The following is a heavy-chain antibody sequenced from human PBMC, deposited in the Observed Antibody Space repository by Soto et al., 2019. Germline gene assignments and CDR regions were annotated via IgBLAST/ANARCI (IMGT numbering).Heavy chain of an antibody. CDR2: IYPGDSDT. V-gene: IGHV5-51*01. J-gene: IGHJ6*02. CDR1: GYSFTSYW. D-gene: IGHD3-22*01. CDR3: ARHGYYDSSGYYYALDYYYGMDV. Sequence: PGESLKISCKGSGYSFTSYWIGWVRQMPGKGLEWMGIIYPGDSDTRYSQSFQGQVTISADKSISTAYLQWSSLKASDTAMYYCARHGYYDSSGYYYALDYYYGMDVWGQGTTVTVSS.